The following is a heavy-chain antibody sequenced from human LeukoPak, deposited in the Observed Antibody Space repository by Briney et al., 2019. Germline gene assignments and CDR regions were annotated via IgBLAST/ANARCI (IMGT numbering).Heavy chain of an antibody. CDR1: GFTFSSYG. Sequence: GGSLRLSCAASGFTFSSYGMHWVRQAPGKGLEWVAVIWYDGSNKYYADSVKGRFTISRDNSKNTLYLQMYSLRAEDTAVYYCARDPLSSGTPFDYWGQGTLVTVSS. J-gene: IGHJ4*02. CDR2: IWYDGSNK. V-gene: IGHV3-33*01. D-gene: IGHD6-19*01. CDR3: ARDPLSSGTPFDY.